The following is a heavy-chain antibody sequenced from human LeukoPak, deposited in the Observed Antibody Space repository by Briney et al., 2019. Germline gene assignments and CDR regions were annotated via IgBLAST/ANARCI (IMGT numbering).Heavy chain of an antibody. Sequence: ASVKVSCKASGYTFTSYYMHWVRQAPGQGLEWMGIINPSGGSTSYAQKFQGRVTMTRDTSTSTVYMELSSLRSEDTAVYYCAREGSITIFGSPLYYYYYMDVWGKGTTVTVSS. J-gene: IGHJ6*03. D-gene: IGHD3-3*01. CDR2: INPSGGST. V-gene: IGHV1-46*01. CDR1: GYTFTSYY. CDR3: AREGSITIFGSPLYYYYYMDV.